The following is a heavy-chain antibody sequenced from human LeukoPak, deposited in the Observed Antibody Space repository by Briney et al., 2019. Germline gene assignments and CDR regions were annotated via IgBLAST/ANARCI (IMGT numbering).Heavy chain of an antibody. Sequence: GGSMRLSCAASGFTFSSYGMHWVRQAPGKALEWVAVISYDGSNKYYADSVKGRFTISRDNSKNTLYLQMNSLRAEDTAVYYCAKFAIMRDHQNWFDPWGQGTLVTVSS. CDR1: GFTFSSYG. CDR3: AKFAIMRDHQNWFDP. V-gene: IGHV3-30*18. CDR2: ISYDGSNK. J-gene: IGHJ5*02.